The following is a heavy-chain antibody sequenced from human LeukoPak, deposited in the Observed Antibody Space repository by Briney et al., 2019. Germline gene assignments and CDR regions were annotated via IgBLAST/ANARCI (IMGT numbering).Heavy chain of an antibody. J-gene: IGHJ5*02. CDR2: FYHSGST. CDR1: GGSISSGGYS. D-gene: IGHD2-2*01. V-gene: IGHV4-30-2*01. Sequence: SQTLSLTCAVSGGSISSGGYSWSWIRQPPGKGLEWIGYFYHSGSTYYNPSLKSRVIISVDRSKNQFSLKLSSVAAADTAVYYCARSIVLLPAAIGWFDPWGQGTLVTVS. CDR3: ARSIVLLPAAIGWFDP.